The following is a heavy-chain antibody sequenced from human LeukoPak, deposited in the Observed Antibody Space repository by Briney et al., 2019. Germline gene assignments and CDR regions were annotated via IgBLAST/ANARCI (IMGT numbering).Heavy chain of an antibody. J-gene: IGHJ4*02. V-gene: IGHV4-39*01. D-gene: IGHD5-24*01. CDR2: IYYSGST. CDR1: GGSISSSSYY. CDR3: AIAGGDGYNYFHY. Sequence: SETLSLTCTVSGGSISSSSYYWGWIRQPPGKGLEWIGSIYYSGSTYYNPSLKSRVTISVDTSKNQFSLKLSSVPAAYTSVYYCAIAGGDGYNYFHYWGQGTLVTVSS.